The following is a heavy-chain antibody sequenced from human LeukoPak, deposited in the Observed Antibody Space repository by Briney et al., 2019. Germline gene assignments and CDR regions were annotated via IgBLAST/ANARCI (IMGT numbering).Heavy chain of an antibody. CDR2: IYSGGST. CDR3: ARGQATQDNWFDP. Sequence: GGSLRLSCAASGFTVSSNYMSWVRQAPGKGLEWVSVIYSGGSTYYADSVKGRFTISRDNSKNTLYLQMNSLRAEDTAVYYCARGQATQDNWFDPWGQGTLVTVSP. D-gene: IGHD1-26*01. CDR1: GFTVSSNY. J-gene: IGHJ5*02. V-gene: IGHV3-53*01.